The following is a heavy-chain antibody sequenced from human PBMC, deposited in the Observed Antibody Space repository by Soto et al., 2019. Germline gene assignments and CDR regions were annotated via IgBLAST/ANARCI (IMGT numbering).Heavy chain of an antibody. Sequence: QVQLVASGGGVVQPGRSLRLSCAASGFTFSSYGMHWVRQAPGKGLEWVAVIWYDGSNKYYADSVKGRFTISRDNSKNTLYLQMNSLGAEDTAVYYCAREWGIAAAGSGRDYYYGMDVWGQGTTVTVSS. CDR2: IWYDGSNK. J-gene: IGHJ6*02. D-gene: IGHD6-13*01. CDR3: AREWGIAAAGSGRDYYYGMDV. V-gene: IGHV3-33*01. CDR1: GFTFSSYG.